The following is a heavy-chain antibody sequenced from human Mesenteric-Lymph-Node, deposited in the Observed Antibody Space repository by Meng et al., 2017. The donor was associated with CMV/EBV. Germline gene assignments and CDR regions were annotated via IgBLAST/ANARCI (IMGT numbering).Heavy chain of an antibody. CDR2: IWYDGSNK. D-gene: IGHD2-2*02. CDR1: GFTFSSYG. V-gene: IGHV3-33*06. J-gene: IGHJ4*02. Sequence: GGSLRLSCAASGFTFSSYGMHWVRQAPGKGLEWVAVIWYDGSNKYYADSVKGRFTISRDNSKNTLYLQMNSLRAEDTAVYYCAKDLPCSTTCYMFDYWGQGTPVTVSS. CDR3: AKDLPCSTTCYMFDY.